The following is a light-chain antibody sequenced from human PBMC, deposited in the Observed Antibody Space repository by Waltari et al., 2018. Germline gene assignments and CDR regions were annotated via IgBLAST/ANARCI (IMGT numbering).Light chain of an antibody. CDR3: YSTDSSGNHREV. CDR1: ALPKKY. Sequence: SYELTQPPSVSVSPGQTARITCSGDALPKKYAYWYQQKSGQAPVLFIYEDSKRPSGIPERFSGSSSGTMATLTISGAQVEDEADYYCYSTDSSGNHREVFGTGTKVTVL. V-gene: IGLV3-10*01. CDR2: EDS. J-gene: IGLJ1*01.